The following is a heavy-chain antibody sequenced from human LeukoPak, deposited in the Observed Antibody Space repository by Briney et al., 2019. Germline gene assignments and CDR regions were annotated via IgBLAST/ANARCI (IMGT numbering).Heavy chain of an antibody. V-gene: IGHV4-59*12. CDR1: GGSISSYY. CDR3: ARGRFLLRFRYGMDV. Sequence: SETLSLTCTVSGGSISSYYWSWVRQPPGKGLEWIGYIYYSGSTNYNPSLKSRVTISVDTSKNQFSLKLSSVTAADTAVYYCARGRFLLRFRYGMDVWGQGTTVTVSS. CDR2: IYYSGST. D-gene: IGHD3-3*01. J-gene: IGHJ6*02.